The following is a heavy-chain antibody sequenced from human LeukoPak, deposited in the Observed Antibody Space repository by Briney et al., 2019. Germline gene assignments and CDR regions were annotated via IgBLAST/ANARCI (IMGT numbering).Heavy chain of an antibody. Sequence: SETLSLTCAVYGGSFSGYYWSWIRQPPGKGLEWIGEINHSGSTNYNPSLKSRVTISVDTSKNQFSLKLSSVTAADTAVYYCARGRGYCSGGSCYHYYYYYYMDVWGKGTTVTVSS. CDR2: INHSGST. V-gene: IGHV4-34*01. J-gene: IGHJ6*03. CDR1: GGSFSGYY. CDR3: ARGRGYCSGGSCYHYYYYYYMDV. D-gene: IGHD2-15*01.